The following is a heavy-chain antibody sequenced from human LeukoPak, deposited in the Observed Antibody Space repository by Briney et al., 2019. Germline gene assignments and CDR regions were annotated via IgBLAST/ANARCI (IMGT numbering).Heavy chain of an antibody. V-gene: IGHV1-2*02. J-gene: IGHJ3*02. CDR1: GYTFTGYY. D-gene: IGHD4-23*01. CDR3: ARDRGRGNCAFDI. CDR2: INPNSGGT. Sequence: ASVKVSCKASGYTFTGYYMHWVRQAPGQGLEWMGWINPNSGGTNYAQKFQGRVTMTRDTSISTAYMELSRLRSDDTAVYYCARDRGRGNCAFDIWGQGTMVTVSS.